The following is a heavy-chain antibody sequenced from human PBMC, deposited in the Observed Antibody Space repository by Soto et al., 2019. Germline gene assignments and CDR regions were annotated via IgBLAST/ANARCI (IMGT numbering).Heavy chain of an antibody. CDR2: ISAYNGNT. Sequence: QVQLVQSGAEVKKPGASVKVSCKASGYTFTSYGISWVRQAPGQGLEWMGWISAYNGNTNYAQKLQGRVTMTTDTSTRTADSELRSLRSDDTAVYYCAREVVRVAGTRWFDPWGQGTLVTVSS. J-gene: IGHJ5*02. CDR1: GYTFTSYG. V-gene: IGHV1-18*01. D-gene: IGHD6-19*01. CDR3: AREVVRVAGTRWFDP.